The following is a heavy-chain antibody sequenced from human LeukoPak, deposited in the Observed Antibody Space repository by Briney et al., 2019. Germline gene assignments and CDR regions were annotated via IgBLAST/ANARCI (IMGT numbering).Heavy chain of an antibody. CDR3: ARDQQVGSSWAEFDY. D-gene: IGHD6-13*01. Sequence: ASVKVSCKASGYTFTGYYMHWVRQAPGQGLEWMGWINPNSGGTNYAQKFQGRVTMTRDTSISTAYMELSRLRSDDTAVYYCARDQQVGSSWAEFDYWGQGTLVTVSS. CDR2: INPNSGGT. V-gene: IGHV1-2*02. CDR1: GYTFTGYY. J-gene: IGHJ4*02.